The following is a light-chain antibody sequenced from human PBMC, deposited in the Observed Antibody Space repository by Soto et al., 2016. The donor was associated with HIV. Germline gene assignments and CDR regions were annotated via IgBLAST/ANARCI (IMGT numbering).Light chain of an antibody. J-gene: IGLJ3*02. Sequence: SYVLTQPPSVSVAPGKTASITCGGDNIGRKGVHWYQQKPGQAPVLVIYDEKKRPSGTPKRFSGSNSGNMATLTISRVEAGDEADYYCQVWDSNSDHWVFGGGTKVTVL. CDR3: QVWDSNSDHWV. V-gene: IGLV3-21*04. CDR2: DEK. CDR1: NIGRKG.